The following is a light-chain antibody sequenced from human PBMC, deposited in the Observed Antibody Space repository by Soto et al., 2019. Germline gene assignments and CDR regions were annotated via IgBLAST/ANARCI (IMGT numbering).Light chain of an antibody. CDR3: QSFDNSLNAYV. CDR2: GNT. J-gene: IGLJ1*01. V-gene: IGLV1-40*01. Sequence: QSVLTQPPSVSGAPGQRVTISCSGSSSNIGAGYAVHWYQQLPGTAPKLLIYGNTNRPSGVSDRFSGSKSGTSASLAITGRQAEDEADYYCQSFDNSLNAYVFGSGTKLTVL. CDR1: SSNIGAGYA.